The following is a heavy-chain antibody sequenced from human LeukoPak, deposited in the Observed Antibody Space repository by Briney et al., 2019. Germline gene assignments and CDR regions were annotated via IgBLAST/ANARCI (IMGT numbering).Heavy chain of an antibody. CDR3: ARHSRGYDSEFGY. D-gene: IGHD5-12*01. V-gene: IGHV4-59*08. J-gene: IGHJ4*02. CDR1: GDSIITYY. Sequence: PSETLSLTCTVSGDSIITYYWSWIRQPPGKGLEWIAYMYYSGSTNYNPSLKSRVTISVDKSRNQFSLTLSSVTAADTAVYYCARHSRGYDSEFGYWGQGTLVTVSS. CDR2: MYYSGST.